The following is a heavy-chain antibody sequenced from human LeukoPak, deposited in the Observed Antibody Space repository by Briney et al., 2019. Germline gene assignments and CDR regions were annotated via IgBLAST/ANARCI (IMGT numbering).Heavy chain of an antibody. V-gene: IGHV3-30*04. D-gene: IGHD5-12*01. CDR1: GFTFSSYA. J-gene: IGHJ4*02. CDR2: ISYDGSNK. CDR3: ARDNGWLRYLDY. Sequence: GGSLRLSCAASGFTFSSYAMHWVRQAPGKGLEWVAVISYDGSNKYYADSVKGRFTISRDNSKNTLYLQMNSLRAEDTAVYYYARDNGWLRYLDYWGQGTLVTVSS.